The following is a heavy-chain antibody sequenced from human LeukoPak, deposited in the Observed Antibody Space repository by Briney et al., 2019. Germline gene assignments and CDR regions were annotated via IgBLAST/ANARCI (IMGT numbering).Heavy chain of an antibody. CDR2: FDPEDGET. CDR3: ATSPIRYCSGGSCYSGVPDFQH. J-gene: IGHJ1*01. D-gene: IGHD2-15*01. CDR1: GYTLTELS. Sequence: ASVKVSCKVSGYTLTELSMHWVRQAPGKGLEWMGGFDPEDGETIYAQKFQGRVTMTEDTSTDTAYMGLSSLRSEDTAVYYCATSPIRYCSGGSCYSGVPDFQHWGQGTLVTVSS. V-gene: IGHV1-24*01.